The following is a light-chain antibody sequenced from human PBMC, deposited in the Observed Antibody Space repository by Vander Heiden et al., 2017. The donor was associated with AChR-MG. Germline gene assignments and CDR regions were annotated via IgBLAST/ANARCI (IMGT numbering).Light chain of an antibody. CDR2: SNN. J-gene: IGLJ3*02. CDR3: AAWDDSLNGPA. CDR1: SSNIGSNT. V-gene: IGLV1-44*01. Sequence: QSVLTQPPSASGTPGQRVTIACSGRSSNIGSNTVNWYQQRPGTAPKLLIYSNNQRPSGVPDRVSGSKSGTSASLAISGLQSEDEADYYCAAWDDSLNGPAFGGGTKLTVL.